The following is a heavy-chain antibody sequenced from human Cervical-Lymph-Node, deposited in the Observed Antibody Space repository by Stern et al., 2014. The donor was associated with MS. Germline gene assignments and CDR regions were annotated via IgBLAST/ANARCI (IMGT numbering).Heavy chain of an antibody. CDR2: VYYSGSP. Sequence: QVQLQESGPGLVKPSETLSLTCTVSGGSITNRDYWGWIRQSPRKGLEWIGSVYYSGSPYYGPSQKVRPTISIDTSRNQFSLSLTSVTATDTAVYFCARGVTAVTNYVPNWCFDLWGRGTLVTVSS. J-gene: IGHJ2*01. CDR3: ARGVTAVTNYVPNWCFDL. V-gene: IGHV4-39*02. D-gene: IGHD4-11*01. CDR1: GGSITNRDY.